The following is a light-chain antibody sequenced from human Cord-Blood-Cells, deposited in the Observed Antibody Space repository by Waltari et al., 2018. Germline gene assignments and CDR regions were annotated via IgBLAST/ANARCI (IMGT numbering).Light chain of an antibody. Sequence: DLVMTQSPLSLPVTPGEPASISCRSSQSLLHSNGYNYLDWYLQKPGQSPQLLIYLDSNRASGVPDRFSGSGSGTDFTLKISRVEAEDVGVYYCMQALQTPPTFGQGTKVEIK. J-gene: IGKJ1*01. CDR2: LDS. V-gene: IGKV2-28*01. CDR3: MQALQTPPT. CDR1: QSLLHSNGYNY.